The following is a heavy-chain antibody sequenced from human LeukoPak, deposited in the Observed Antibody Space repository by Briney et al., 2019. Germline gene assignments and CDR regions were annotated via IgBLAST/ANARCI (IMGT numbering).Heavy chain of an antibody. V-gene: IGHV3-23*01. J-gene: IGHJ6*03. D-gene: IGHD5-18*01. Sequence: GGSLRLSCAASGFTFRSYAMSWVRQAPGKGLEWVSAISGSGATTYSADSVKGRFTISRDNSKNTLYLQMNSLRAEDTAVYYCAKGYSFGCCNYYYMDAWGKGTTATVSS. CDR1: GFTFRSYA. CDR2: ISGSGATT. CDR3: AKGYSFGCCNYYYMDA.